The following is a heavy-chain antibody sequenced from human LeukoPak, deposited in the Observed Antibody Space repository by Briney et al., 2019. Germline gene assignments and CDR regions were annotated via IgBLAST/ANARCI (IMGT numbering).Heavy chain of an antibody. CDR2: IKQDGSDK. J-gene: IGHJ4*02. Sequence: PGGSLRLSCAASGFTFSSYWMSWVRQAPGKGLEWVAKIKQDGSDKYYVDSVKGRLTISRDNSKNSLYLQMNSLRAEDTAVYYCARTQCISTRCSHYFDYWGQGTLVTVSS. D-gene: IGHD2-2*01. CDR1: GFTFSSYW. CDR3: ARTQCISTRCSHYFDY. V-gene: IGHV3-7*05.